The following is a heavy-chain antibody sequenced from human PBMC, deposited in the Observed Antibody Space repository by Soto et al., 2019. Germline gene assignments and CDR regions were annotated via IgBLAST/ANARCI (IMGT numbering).Heavy chain of an antibody. CDR3: ARDRSRIQLPSLYYYYYGMDV. D-gene: IGHD5-18*01. V-gene: IGHV4-59*01. Sequence: SETLSLTCTVSGGSISSYYWSWIRQPPGKGLEWIGYIYYSGSTNYNPSLKSRVTISVDTSKNQFSLKLSSVTAADTAVYYCARDRSRIQLPSLYYYYYGMDVWGQGATVTVSS. CDR1: GGSISSYY. CDR2: IYYSGST. J-gene: IGHJ6*02.